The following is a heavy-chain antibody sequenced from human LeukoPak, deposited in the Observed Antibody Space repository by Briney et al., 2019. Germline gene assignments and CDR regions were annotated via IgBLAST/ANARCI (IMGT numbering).Heavy chain of an antibody. J-gene: IGHJ4*02. CDR2: IKSDGSSV. CDR1: GFTFSSHW. V-gene: IGHV3-74*01. D-gene: IGHD4-17*01. CDR3: TSAGTVSTMTKLRDY. Sequence: GGSLRLSCAASGFTFSSHWMHWVRQTPGKGLVWVSRIKSDGSSVDYADSVKGRFTISRDNAKNTLYLQMNSLRVEDTAVYYCTSAGTVSTMTKLRDYWGQGTLVTVSS.